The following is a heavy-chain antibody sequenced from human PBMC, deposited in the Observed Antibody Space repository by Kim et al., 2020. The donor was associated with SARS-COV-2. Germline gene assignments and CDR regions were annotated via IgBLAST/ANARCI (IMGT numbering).Heavy chain of an antibody. J-gene: IGHJ4*02. V-gene: IGHV6-1*01. CDR2: YK. CDR3: ARDSVRHFDY. D-gene: IGHD6-6*01. Sequence: YKDTEVSVQSRTTLNPNTSKNQFSLQLNSVTPEDTAVYYCARDSVRHFDYWGQGTLVTVSS.